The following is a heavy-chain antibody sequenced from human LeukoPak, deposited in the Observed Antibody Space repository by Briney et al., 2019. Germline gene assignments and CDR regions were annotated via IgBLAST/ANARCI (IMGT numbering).Heavy chain of an antibody. CDR3: TTTPDTSSSLSFDY. CDR1: GFTFSNAW. V-gene: IGHV3-15*01. CDR2: IKRKTDDGTT. Sequence: PGGSLRLSCAASGFTFSNAWMTWVRQAPGKGLEWVGRIKRKTDDGTTDYAAPVKDRFTISRDDSKNTVYLQMNSLKTEDTAVYYCTTTPDTSSSLSFDYWGQGTLVTVSS. J-gene: IGHJ4*02. D-gene: IGHD6-13*01.